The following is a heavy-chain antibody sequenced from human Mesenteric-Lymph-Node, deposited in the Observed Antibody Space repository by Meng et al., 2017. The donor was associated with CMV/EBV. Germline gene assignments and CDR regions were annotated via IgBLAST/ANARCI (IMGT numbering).Heavy chain of an antibody. CDR3: AGIIAARNYYYYGMDV. CDR1: GFSLSTSGMR. V-gene: IGHV2-70D*14. J-gene: IGHJ6*02. Sequence: SGPTLVKPPQTLTLTCTFSGFSLSTSGMRVSWIRQPPGKALEWLARIDWDDDKFYSTSLKTRLTISKDTSKNQVGLTMTNIDPVDTATYYCAGIIAARNYYYYGMDVWGQGTTVTVSS. CDR2: IDWDDDK. D-gene: IGHD6-6*01.